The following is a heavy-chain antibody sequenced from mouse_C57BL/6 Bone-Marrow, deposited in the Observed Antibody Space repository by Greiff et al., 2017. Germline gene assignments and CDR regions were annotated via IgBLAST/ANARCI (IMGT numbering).Heavy chain of an antibody. D-gene: IGHD2-5*01. V-gene: IGHV3-6*01. CDR2: ISYDGSN. Sequence: ESGPGLVKPSQSLSLTCSVTGYSITSGYYWNWIRQFPGNKLEWMGYISYDGSNNYNPSLKNRISITRDTAKNQFFLKLNSVTTEDTATYYCASSAPYYSNYWGQGTSVTVSS. CDR3: ASSAPYYSNY. J-gene: IGHJ4*01. CDR1: GYSITSGYY.